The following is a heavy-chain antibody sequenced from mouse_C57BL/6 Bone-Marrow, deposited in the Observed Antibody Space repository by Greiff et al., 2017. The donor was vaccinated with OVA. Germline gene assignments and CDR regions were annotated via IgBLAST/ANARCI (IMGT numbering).Heavy chain of an antibody. CDR2: IDPSDSYT. CDR3: ARDLGLLPYYFDY. Sequence: QVQLQQPGAELVMPGASVKLSCKASGYTFTSYWMHWVKQRPGQGLEWIGEIDPSDSYTNYNQKFKGKSTLTVDKSSSTAYMQLSSLTSEDSAGYYCARDLGLLPYYFDYWGQGTTLTVSS. V-gene: IGHV1-69*01. J-gene: IGHJ2*01. CDR1: GYTFTSYW. D-gene: IGHD2-3*01.